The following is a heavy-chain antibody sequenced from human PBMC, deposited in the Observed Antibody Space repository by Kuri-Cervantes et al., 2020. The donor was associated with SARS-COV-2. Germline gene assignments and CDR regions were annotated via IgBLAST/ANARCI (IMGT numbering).Heavy chain of an antibody. CDR2: IYHSGST. CDR1: GGSISSYY. CDR3: ARGRLSDSSGYYYAPFDY. D-gene: IGHD3-22*01. V-gene: IGHV4-34*01. Sequence: SETLSLTCTVSGGSISSYYWSWIRQPPGKGLEWIGEIYHSGSTNYNPSLKSRVTISVDTSKNQFSLKLSSVTAADTAVYYCARGRLSDSSGYYYAPFDYWGQGALVTVSS. J-gene: IGHJ4*02.